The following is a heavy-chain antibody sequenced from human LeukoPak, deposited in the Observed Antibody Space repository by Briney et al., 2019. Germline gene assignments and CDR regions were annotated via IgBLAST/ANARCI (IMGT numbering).Heavy chain of an antibody. D-gene: IGHD6-6*01. V-gene: IGHV4-34*01. CDR1: GGSFSGYY. Sequence: SETLSLTCAVYGGSFSGYYWNWIRQSPGKGLEWIGEINHSGSTNYNPSLKSRVTILLDTSKNQFSLKLSSVTAADTAVYYCARDKLRAARSFDYWGQGTLVTVSS. CDR2: INHSGST. CDR3: ARDKLRAARSFDY. J-gene: IGHJ4*02.